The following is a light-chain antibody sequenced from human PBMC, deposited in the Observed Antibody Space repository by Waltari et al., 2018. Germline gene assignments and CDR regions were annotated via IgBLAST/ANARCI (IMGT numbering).Light chain of an antibody. CDR3: QQFNDWPRT. J-gene: IGKJ1*01. Sequence: EVVMTQSPATLSVSQGERATLSCRASQSININLVWYQQRPGQAPRLLIYAASMRATDIPARFSGSGSGTEFTLTISSVQSEDAAVYYCQQFNDWPRTFGQGTKVEIK. CDR2: AAS. V-gene: IGKV3-15*01. CDR1: QSININ.